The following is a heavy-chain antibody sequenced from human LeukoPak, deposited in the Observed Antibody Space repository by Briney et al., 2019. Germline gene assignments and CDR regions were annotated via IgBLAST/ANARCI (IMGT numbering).Heavy chain of an antibody. V-gene: IGHV6-1*01. CDR1: GDSVSSNSAA. Sequence: SQTLSLTCAISGDSVSSNSAAWNWIRQSPSRGLEWLGRTYYRSNWYNDYAVSVKIRITINPDTSKNQFSLQLNSVTPEDTAVYYCARSNPRYCSSTSCLRGAFDYWGQGTLVTVSS. D-gene: IGHD2-2*01. CDR2: TYYRSNWYN. J-gene: IGHJ4*02. CDR3: ARSNPRYCSSTSCLRGAFDY.